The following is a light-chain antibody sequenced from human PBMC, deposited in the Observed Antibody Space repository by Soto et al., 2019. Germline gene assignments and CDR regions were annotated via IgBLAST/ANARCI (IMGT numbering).Light chain of an antibody. V-gene: IGKV1-39*01. Sequence: DIQMTQTPSSLSASVGDRVTITCRASQSISTNLNWYQQRPRKAPKLLIYGTSALHSGVPSRFSGRGSGTDFTLTISSLQPEDFATFYCQQSYSIPLTFGGGTKVEIK. J-gene: IGKJ4*01. CDR2: GTS. CDR3: QQSYSIPLT. CDR1: QSISTN.